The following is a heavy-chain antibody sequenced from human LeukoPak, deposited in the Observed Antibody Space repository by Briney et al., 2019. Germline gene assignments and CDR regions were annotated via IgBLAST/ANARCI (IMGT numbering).Heavy chain of an antibody. Sequence: GGSLRLSXAASGFTFSSYWMSWVRQAPGKGLEWVANIKQDGTEKYYVDSVRGRFTVSRDNAKNSLYLQMNSPRAEDTAVYYCATPSGYSSGWYPFDHWGQGTLVTVSS. CDR2: IKQDGTEK. CDR1: GFTFSSYW. V-gene: IGHV3-7*01. J-gene: IGHJ4*02. D-gene: IGHD6-19*01. CDR3: ATPSGYSSGWYPFDH.